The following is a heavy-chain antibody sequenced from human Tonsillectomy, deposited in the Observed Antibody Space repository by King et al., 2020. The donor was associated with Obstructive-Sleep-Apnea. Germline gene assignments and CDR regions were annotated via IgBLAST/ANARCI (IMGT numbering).Heavy chain of an antibody. D-gene: IGHD3-16*01. CDR3: ARVLRTGVAFSI. J-gene: IGHJ3*02. Sequence: QLQLQESGPGLVKPSETLSLTCTVSGGSISSSSYYWGWIRQPPGKGLEWIGSIYYSGSTYYNPSLKSRVTISVDTSKNQFSLKLSSVTAADTAVYYCARVLRTGVAFSIWGQGTMVTVSS. V-gene: IGHV4-39*07. CDR1: GGSISSSSYY. CDR2: IYYSGST.